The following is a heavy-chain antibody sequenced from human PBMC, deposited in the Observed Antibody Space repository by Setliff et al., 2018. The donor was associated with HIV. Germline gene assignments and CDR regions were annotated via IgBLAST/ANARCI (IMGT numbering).Heavy chain of an antibody. CDR1: GGTFSSYA. J-gene: IGHJ6*03. V-gene: IGHV1-69*13. Sequence: ASVKVSCKASGGTFSSYAISWVRQAPGQGLEWMGGIIPIFGTANYAQKFQGRVTITADESTSTAYMELSSLRSDDTAVYYCATPTYCSGDTCYSRGYYYMDVWGKGTTVTVSS. D-gene: IGHD2-15*01. CDR3: ATPTYCSGDTCYSRGYYYMDV. CDR2: IIPIFGTA.